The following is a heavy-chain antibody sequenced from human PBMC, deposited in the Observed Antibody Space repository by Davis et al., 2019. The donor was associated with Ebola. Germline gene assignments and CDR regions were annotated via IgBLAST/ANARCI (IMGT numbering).Heavy chain of an antibody. CDR2: INANSGDT. D-gene: IGHD6-19*01. V-gene: IGHV1-2*06. J-gene: IGHJ3*02. CDR1: GYTLNSYY. CDR3: ARDPPGGASDWYMRAFDI. Sequence: AASVKVSCKGSGYTLNSYYIHWVRQAPGQGLEWMGRINANSGDTKYAQKFQGRVTMTWDTSISTACMELSRLTSDDTAVYYCARDPPGGASDWYMRAFDIWGQGTMVTVSS.